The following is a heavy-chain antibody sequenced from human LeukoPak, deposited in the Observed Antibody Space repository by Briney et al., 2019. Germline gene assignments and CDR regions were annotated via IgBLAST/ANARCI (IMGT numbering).Heavy chain of an antibody. D-gene: IGHD3-22*01. CDR3: AKARGTVVPPFDY. CDR2: ISGSGGST. V-gene: IGHV3-23*01. Sequence: GGPLRLSCAASGFTVSSNYMSWVRQAPGKGLEWVSSISGSGGSTYYADSVKGRFTVSRDNSKNTLYLQMNSLRAEDTAVYYCAKARGTVVPPFDYWGQGTLATVSS. CDR1: GFTVSSNY. J-gene: IGHJ4*02.